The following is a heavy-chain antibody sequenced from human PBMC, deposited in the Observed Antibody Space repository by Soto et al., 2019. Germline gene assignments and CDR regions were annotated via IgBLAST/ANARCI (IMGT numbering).Heavy chain of an antibody. D-gene: IGHD3-22*01. V-gene: IGHV4-30-4*01. J-gene: IGHJ4*02. CDR3: ARTHYSDRSGTDY. CDR2: IYYSGST. CDR1: GGSIRSGDSY. Sequence: LSLTCTVSGGSIRSGDSYWSWIRQPPGKGLEWIGYIYYSGSTYYNPSLKSRVTISLDTSKNQFSLNLSSVTAADTAVYYCARTHYSDRSGTDYWGQGALVTVYS.